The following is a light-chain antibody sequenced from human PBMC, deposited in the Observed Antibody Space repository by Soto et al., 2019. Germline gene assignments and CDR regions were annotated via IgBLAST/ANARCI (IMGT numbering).Light chain of an antibody. CDR1: QSVLYSSNNKNY. V-gene: IGKV4-1*01. CDR2: WAS. CDR3: QQYYSTPPT. J-gene: IGKJ3*01. Sequence: DIVMTQSPDSLAVSLGERATINCKSSQSVLYSSNNKNYLAWYQQKPGQPPKLLIYWASTRESGVPDRFSGSGSRTDFTLTISSLQAEDVAVYYFQQYYSTPPTFGPGTKVDIK.